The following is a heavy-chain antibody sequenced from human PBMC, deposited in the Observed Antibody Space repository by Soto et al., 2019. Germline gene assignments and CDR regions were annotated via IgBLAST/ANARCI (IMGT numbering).Heavy chain of an antibody. CDR1: GYTFTSYG. V-gene: IGHV1-18*01. CDR3: ARVTMVRGVIITASDY. Sequence: QVQLVQSGAEVKKPGASVKVSCKASGYTFTSYGISWVRQAPGQGLEWMGWISAYNGNTNYAQKLQGRVTMTTDTATSTAYRELRSLRSDDTAVYYCARVTMVRGVIITASDYWGQGTLVTVSS. D-gene: IGHD3-10*01. J-gene: IGHJ4*02. CDR2: ISAYNGNT.